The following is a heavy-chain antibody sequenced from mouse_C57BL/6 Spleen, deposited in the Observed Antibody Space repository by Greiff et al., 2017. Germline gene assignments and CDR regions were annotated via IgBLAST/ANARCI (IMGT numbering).Heavy chain of an antibody. CDR1: GYAFSSSW. J-gene: IGHJ1*03. CDR2: IYPGDGDT. V-gene: IGHV1-82*01. Sequence: VQLQQSGPELVKPGASVKISCKASGYAFSSSWMNWVKQRPGKGLEWIGRIYPGDGDTNYNGKCKGKATLTADKSSSTAYMQLSSLTSEDSAVYFCARRSGTGYFDVWGTGTTVTVSS. CDR3: ARRSGTGYFDV. D-gene: IGHD4-1*01.